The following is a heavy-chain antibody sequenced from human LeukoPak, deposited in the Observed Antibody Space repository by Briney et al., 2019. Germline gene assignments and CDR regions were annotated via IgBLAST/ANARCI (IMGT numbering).Heavy chain of an antibody. CDR2: VSNDGGGT. D-gene: IGHD3-22*01. CDR3: AKGGSGYFLDL. J-gene: IGHJ5*02. Sequence: GGSLRLSCAASGFIFNNFGLIWVRQAPGKGLEWVSAVSNDGGGTTYEDFVKGRFTISRDNSKNTLFLQMNSLRAEDTALYYCAKGGSGYFLDLWGQGTLVTVSS. CDR1: GFIFNNFG. V-gene: IGHV3-23*01.